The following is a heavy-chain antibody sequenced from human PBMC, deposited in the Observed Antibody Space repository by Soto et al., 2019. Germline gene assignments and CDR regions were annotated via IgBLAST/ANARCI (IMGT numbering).Heavy chain of an antibody. CDR2: INTYNGNT. CDR1: GYTFTNYG. V-gene: IGHV1-18*01. Sequence: QVQLVQSAAEVKKPGASVKVSCKASGYTFTNYGITWVRQAPGQGLEWMGWINTYNGNTNFVQKFQGRVTMTTDTATTTAYMELRSLRSDDTVVYYCARDLDFWGQGTLVTVSS. J-gene: IGHJ4*02. CDR3: ARDLDF.